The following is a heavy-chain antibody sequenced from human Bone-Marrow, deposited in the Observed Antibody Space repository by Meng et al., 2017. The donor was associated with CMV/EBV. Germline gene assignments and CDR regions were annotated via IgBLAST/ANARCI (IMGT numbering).Heavy chain of an antibody. CDR1: GYSFTGHY. CDR3: ARDLVDWQQVVPLYCDY. V-gene: IGHV1-2*02. Sequence: ASVKVSCKASGYSFTGHYIHWVRQAPGQGLEWMGWINPNSGGTNSAQKFQGRVTMTRDTSITTAYMDLSKLRSDDTAVYYCARDLVDWQQVVPLYCDYWGQGTLVTASS. J-gene: IGHJ4*02. D-gene: IGHD6-13*01. CDR2: INPNSGGT.